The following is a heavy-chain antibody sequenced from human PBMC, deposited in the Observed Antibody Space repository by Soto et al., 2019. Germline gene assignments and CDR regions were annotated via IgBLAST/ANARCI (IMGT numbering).Heavy chain of an antibody. J-gene: IGHJ6*02. D-gene: IGHD3-10*01. Sequence: LVESGGGLVKPGGPLRLSCVGSGFSSYGFNMNWFRQSPGKGLEWVQSIGSESYYIWYLDSVEGRLTISRDNGQNSIFLQMRGLRDEDTAVYYCARDTFTYSRGFMRGRYNGLDVWGHGTTVSVS. CDR2: IGSESYYI. CDR3: ARDTFTYSRGFMRGRYNGLDV. CDR1: GFSSYGFN. V-gene: IGHV3-21*02.